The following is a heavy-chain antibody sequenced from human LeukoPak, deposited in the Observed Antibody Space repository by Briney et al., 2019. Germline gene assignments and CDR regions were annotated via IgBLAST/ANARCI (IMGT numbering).Heavy chain of an antibody. D-gene: IGHD2-2*01. CDR2: IYYSGST. J-gene: IGHJ4*02. Sequence: TASETLSLTCTVSGGSISSYYWSWIRQPPGKGLEWIGYIYYSGSTNYNPSLKSRVTISVDTSKNQFSLKPSSVTAADTAVYYCARGVPAAIKWASYYFDYWGQGTLVTVSS. CDR1: GGSISSYY. CDR3: ARGVPAAIKWASYYFDY. V-gene: IGHV4-59*01.